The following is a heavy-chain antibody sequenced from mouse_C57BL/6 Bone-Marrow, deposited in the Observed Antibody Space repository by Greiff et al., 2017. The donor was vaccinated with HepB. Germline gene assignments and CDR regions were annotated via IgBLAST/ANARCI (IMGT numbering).Heavy chain of an antibody. CDR2: IYPRSGNT. D-gene: IGHD2-2*01. Sequence: VQRVESGAELARPGASVKLSCKASGYTFTSYGISWVKQRTGQGLEWIGEIYPRSGNTYYNEKFKGKATLTADKSSSTAYMELRSLTSEDSAVYFCARGGYHHWGQGTSVTVSS. V-gene: IGHV1-81*01. CDR3: ARGGYHH. J-gene: IGHJ4*01. CDR1: GYTFTSYG.